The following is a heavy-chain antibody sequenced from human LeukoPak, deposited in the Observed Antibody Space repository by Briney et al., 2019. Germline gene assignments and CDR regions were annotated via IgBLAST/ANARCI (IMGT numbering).Heavy chain of an antibody. Sequence: GGSLRLSCAASGFTFSSYGMHWVRQAPGKGLEWVAFIRYDGSNKYYADSVKGRFTISRDNAKNSLYLQMNSLRAEDTAVYYCARDILTGPIHYGMDVWGQGTTVTVSS. J-gene: IGHJ6*02. CDR1: GFTFSSYG. CDR2: IRYDGSNK. CDR3: ARDILTGPIHYGMDV. D-gene: IGHD3-9*01. V-gene: IGHV3-30*02.